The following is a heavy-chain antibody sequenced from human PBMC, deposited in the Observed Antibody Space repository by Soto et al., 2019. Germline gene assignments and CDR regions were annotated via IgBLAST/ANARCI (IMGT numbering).Heavy chain of an antibody. V-gene: IGHV1-2*04. CDR1: GYTFTGYY. CDR3: ARAPVYDFWSGYYHTPGTFDI. Sequence: ASVKVSCKASGYTFTGYYMHWARQAPGQGLEWMGWINPNSGGTNYAQKFQGWVTMTRDTSISTAYMELSRLRSDDTAVYYCARAPVYDFWSGYYHTPGTFDIWGQGTMVTVSS. J-gene: IGHJ3*02. CDR2: INPNSGGT. D-gene: IGHD3-3*01.